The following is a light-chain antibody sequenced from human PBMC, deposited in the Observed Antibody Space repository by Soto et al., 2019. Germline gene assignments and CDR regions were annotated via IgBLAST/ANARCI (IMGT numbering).Light chain of an antibody. CDR2: LAS. Sequence: IQLTQSPSSLSASVGGRVTVTCRASQDISNYLAWYQQSPGRAPKLLIYLASTLESGVPSRFSGSGSGTDFTLTISSLQPEDFATYYCQQLESDPPWTFGQGTKVDIK. V-gene: IGKV1-9*01. CDR1: QDISNY. J-gene: IGKJ1*01. CDR3: QQLESDPPWT.